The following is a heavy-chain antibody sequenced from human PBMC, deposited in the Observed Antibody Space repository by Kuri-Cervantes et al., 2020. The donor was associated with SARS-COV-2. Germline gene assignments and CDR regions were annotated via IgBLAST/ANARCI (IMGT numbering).Heavy chain of an antibody. CDR2: INPDSGGT. J-gene: IGHJ4*02. D-gene: IGHD4-17*01. CDR3: ARVPYYGPLDY. Sequence: ASVKVSCKASGYTFTGYYMHWVRQAPGQGLEWMGWINPDSGGTNYAQKFQGRATMTRDTSISTAYMELSRLRSDDTAVYYCARVPYYGPLDYWGQGTLVTVSS. CDR1: GYTFTGYY. V-gene: IGHV1-2*02.